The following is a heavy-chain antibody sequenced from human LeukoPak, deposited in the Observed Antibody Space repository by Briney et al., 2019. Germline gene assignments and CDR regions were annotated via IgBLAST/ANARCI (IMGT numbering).Heavy chain of an antibody. Sequence: PGRSLRLSCAASGFTFSSSGMHWVRQAPGKRLERVAVISYDGSNKYYADSVKGRFTISRDNSKNTLYLQMNSLRAEDTAVYYCAKERYFDWLSPHWFDPWGQGTLVTVSS. CDR2: ISYDGSNK. CDR3: AKERYFDWLSPHWFDP. CDR1: GFTFSSSG. V-gene: IGHV3-30*18. J-gene: IGHJ5*02. D-gene: IGHD3-9*01.